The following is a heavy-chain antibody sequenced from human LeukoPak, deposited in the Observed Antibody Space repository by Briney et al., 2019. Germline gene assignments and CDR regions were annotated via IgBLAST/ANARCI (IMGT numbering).Heavy chain of an antibody. CDR3: AREREGRFFDY. J-gene: IGHJ4*02. V-gene: IGHV3-7*01. CDR1: GLIFRSYW. D-gene: IGHD1-26*01. CDR2: INQEGSEK. Sequence: PGGSLRLSCEVSGLIFRSYWMSWVRQAPGKGLEWVANINQEGSEKYFEDSVKGRFTISRDNAKNSLHLQMNTLRAEDTAVYYCAREREGRFFDYWGQGTLVTVSS.